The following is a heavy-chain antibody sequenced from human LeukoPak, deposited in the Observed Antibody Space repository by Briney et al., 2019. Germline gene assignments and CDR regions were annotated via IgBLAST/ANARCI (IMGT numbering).Heavy chain of an antibody. V-gene: IGHV4-39*01. CDR1: GGSISSSSYY. D-gene: IGHD2-2*01. CDR2: ISYSGWS. CDR3: ARQNCTLTSCYDYYHYHMDV. J-gene: IGHJ6*03. Sequence: SETLSLTCSVSGGSISSSSYYWGWIRQSPGKGLDWIGSISYSGWSYSDPSLKSRATISVDTSKNQFSLKLTSVTAADTAVYYCARQNCTLTSCYDYYHYHMDVWGKGTAVTISS.